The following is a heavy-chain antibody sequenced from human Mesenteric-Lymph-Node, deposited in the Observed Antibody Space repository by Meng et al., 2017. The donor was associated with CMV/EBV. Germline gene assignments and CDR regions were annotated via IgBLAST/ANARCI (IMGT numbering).Heavy chain of an antibody. CDR2: ISAYNGNT. J-gene: IGHJ1*01. V-gene: IGHV1-18*01. Sequence: ASVKVSCKASGYTFTSYGISWVRQAPGQGLEWMGWISAYNGNTNYAQKLQGRVTMTTDTSTSTAYMELSRLRSDDTAVYYCARESRGVKTSWARTSFQHWGQGTLVTVSS. CDR1: GYTFTSYG. D-gene: IGHD3-10*01. CDR3: ARESRGVKTSWARTSFQH.